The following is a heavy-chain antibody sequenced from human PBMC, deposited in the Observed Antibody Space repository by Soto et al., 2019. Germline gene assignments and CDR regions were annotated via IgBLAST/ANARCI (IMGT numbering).Heavy chain of an antibody. D-gene: IGHD2-8*02. CDR1: GSSFNFYT. Sequence: GASVKVSCKASGSSFNFYTINWVRQAPGQGLEWMGRIIPILGISNYAQHFQGRVTISADKSATIAYMELSGLKSEDTAVYYCARCPSTSGPACRFDPWGQGTLVTVSS. V-gene: IGHV1-69*02. CDR3: ARCPSTSGPACRFDP. CDR2: IIPILGIS. J-gene: IGHJ5*02.